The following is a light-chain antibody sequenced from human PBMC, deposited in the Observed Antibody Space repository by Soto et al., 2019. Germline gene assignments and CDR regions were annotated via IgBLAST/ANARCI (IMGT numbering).Light chain of an antibody. CDR3: SSYTSSTTYTYV. J-gene: IGLJ1*01. Sequence: QSVLTQPASVSGSPGQSITISCTGSSSDVGGYNYVSWYQQYPGKAPKLIIYEVTNRPSGVSNRFSGSKSGNTASLTISGLQAEDEADYYCSSYTSSTTYTYVFGTGTKVTVL. CDR2: EVT. CDR1: SSDVGGYNY. V-gene: IGLV2-14*01.